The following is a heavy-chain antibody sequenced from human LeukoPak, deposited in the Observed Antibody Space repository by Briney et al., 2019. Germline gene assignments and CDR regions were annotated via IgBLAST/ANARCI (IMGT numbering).Heavy chain of an antibody. Sequence: GGSLRLSCAASGFTFSSYEMNWVRQAPGKGLKWVSYISSSGSTIYYADSVKGRFTISRDNAKNSLYLQMNSLRAEDTAVYYCARDVPWFDPWGQGTLVTVSS. V-gene: IGHV3-48*03. CDR3: ARDVPWFDP. J-gene: IGHJ5*02. D-gene: IGHD3-10*02. CDR1: GFTFSSYE. CDR2: ISSSGSTI.